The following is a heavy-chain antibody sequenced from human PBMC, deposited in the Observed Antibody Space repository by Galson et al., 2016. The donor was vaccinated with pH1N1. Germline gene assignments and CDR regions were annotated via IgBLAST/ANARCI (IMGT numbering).Heavy chain of an antibody. J-gene: IGHJ4*02. V-gene: IGHV1-18*01. Sequence: SVKVSCKASGFTFTTYGFTWVRQAPGQGLEWMGWISGNNDDSHYAQKVKGRVTVTIDTSTSTAYLEVRGLTSDDTAVYYCARKGTGWPLDYWGQGTLVTVSS. CDR3: ARKGTGWPLDY. CDR1: GFTFTTYG. D-gene: IGHD7-27*01. CDR2: ISGNNDDS.